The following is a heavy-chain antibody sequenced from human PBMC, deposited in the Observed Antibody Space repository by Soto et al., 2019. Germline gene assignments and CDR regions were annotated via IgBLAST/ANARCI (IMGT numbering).Heavy chain of an antibody. CDR1: GFTFSSYA. D-gene: IGHD3-9*01. J-gene: IGHJ5*02. V-gene: IGHV3-30-3*01. CDR2: ISYDGSNK. CDR3: ARGVLLRYFDWLSVWFDP. Sequence: QVQLVESGGGVVQPGRSLRLSCAASGFTFSSYAMHWVRQAPGKGLEWVAVISYDGSNKYYADSVKGRFTISRDNSKNPLYLQMNSLRAEDTAVYYCARGVLLRYFDWLSVWFDPWGQGTLVTVSS.